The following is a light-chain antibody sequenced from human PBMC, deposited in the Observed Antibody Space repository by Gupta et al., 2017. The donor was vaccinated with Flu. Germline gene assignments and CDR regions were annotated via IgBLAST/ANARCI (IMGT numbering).Light chain of an antibody. CDR1: QSVSSY. V-gene: IGKV3-11*01. J-gene: IGKJ4*01. Sequence: EIVLTQSPATLSLFPGERATLSCRASQSVSSYLAWYQQKPGQAPRLLIYDASNRATGIPARFSGSRSGTDFTLTISSLEPEDFAVYYCQQRSNWPLTFGGGTKVEIK. CDR3: QQRSNWPLT. CDR2: DAS.